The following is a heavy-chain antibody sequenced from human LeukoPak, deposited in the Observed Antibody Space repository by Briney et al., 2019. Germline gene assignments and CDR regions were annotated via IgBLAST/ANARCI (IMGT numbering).Heavy chain of an antibody. CDR3: AKCSSGWWNDAFDI. Sequence: PGGSLRLSCAASGFAFSSYNINWVRQAPGKGLEWVSSISSSSTYIYYADSVKGRFTISRDNAKNSLYLQMNSLRAEDTAVYYCAKCSSGWWNDAFDIWGQGTMVTVSS. D-gene: IGHD6-19*01. V-gene: IGHV3-21*04. CDR1: GFAFSSYN. J-gene: IGHJ3*02. CDR2: ISSSSTYI.